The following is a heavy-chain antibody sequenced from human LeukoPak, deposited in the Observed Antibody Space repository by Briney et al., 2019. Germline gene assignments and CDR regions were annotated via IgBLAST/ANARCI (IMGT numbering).Heavy chain of an antibody. V-gene: IGHV4-59*08. Sequence: SETLSLTCTVSGGSISTYYWSWIRQPPGKGLEWIAYVYSSGHTNYNPSLKGRVTISVDTSKNQFSLKVNSVTAADTAVYYCARHPFSDGFDIWGQGTMVTVSS. CDR3: ARHPFSDGFDI. J-gene: IGHJ3*02. CDR2: VYSSGHT. CDR1: GGSISTYY.